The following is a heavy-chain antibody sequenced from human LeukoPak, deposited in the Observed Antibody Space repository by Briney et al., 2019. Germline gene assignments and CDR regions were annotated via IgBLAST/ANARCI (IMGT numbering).Heavy chain of an antibody. J-gene: IGHJ3*02. CDR2: MNPNSGNT. CDR3: ARPYSGSYYGRNDAFDI. CDR1: GYTFTSYD. Sequence: ASVKVSCKASGYTFTSYDINWVRQATGQGLEWMGWMNPNSGNTGYAQKFQGRVTITRNTSISTEYMEVSSLRSEDTAVYYCARPYSGSYYGRNDAFDIWGQGTMVTVSS. D-gene: IGHD1-26*01. V-gene: IGHV1-8*03.